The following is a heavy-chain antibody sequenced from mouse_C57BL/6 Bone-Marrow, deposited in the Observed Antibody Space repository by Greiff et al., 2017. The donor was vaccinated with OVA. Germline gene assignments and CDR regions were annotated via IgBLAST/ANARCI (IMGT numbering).Heavy chain of an antibody. V-gene: IGHV1-18*01. CDR3: ALWLRYWYFDV. CDR1: GYTFTDYN. J-gene: IGHJ1*03. CDR2: INPNNGGT. Sequence: EVQLQQSGPELVKPGASVKIPCKASGYTFTDYNMDWVKQSHGKSLEWIGDINPNNGGTIYNQKFKGKATLTVDKSSSIAYMELRSLTSEDTAVYYCALWLRYWYFDVWGTGTTVTVSS. D-gene: IGHD2-2*01.